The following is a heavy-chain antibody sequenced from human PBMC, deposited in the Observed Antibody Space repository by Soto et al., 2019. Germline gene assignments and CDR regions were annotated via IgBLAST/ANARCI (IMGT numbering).Heavy chain of an antibody. J-gene: IGHJ5*02. Sequence: GGSLRLSCAASGFTFSSYGMHWVRQAPGKGLEWVAVISYDGSNKYYADSVKGRFTISRDNSKNTLYLQMNSLRAEDMAVYYCAKAGGTYYDVWSGYPTKNWFDTWGQGTLVTVSS. CDR2: ISYDGSNK. CDR1: GFTFSSYG. CDR3: AKAGGTYYDVWSGYPTKNWFDT. D-gene: IGHD3-3*01. V-gene: IGHV3-30*18.